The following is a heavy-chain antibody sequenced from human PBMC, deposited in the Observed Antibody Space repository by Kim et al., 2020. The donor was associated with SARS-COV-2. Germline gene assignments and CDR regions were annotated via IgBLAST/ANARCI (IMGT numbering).Heavy chain of an antibody. Sequence: GGSLRLSCAASGFTFSSYGMHWVRQAPGKGLEWVAVISYDGSNKYYADSVKGRFTISRDNSKNTLYLQMNSLRAEDTAVYYCAKVSSDTAMVKNYYGMDVWGQGTTVTVSS. CDR3: AKVSSDTAMVKNYYGMDV. J-gene: IGHJ6*02. D-gene: IGHD5-18*01. CDR1: GFTFSSYG. V-gene: IGHV3-30*18. CDR2: ISYDGSNK.